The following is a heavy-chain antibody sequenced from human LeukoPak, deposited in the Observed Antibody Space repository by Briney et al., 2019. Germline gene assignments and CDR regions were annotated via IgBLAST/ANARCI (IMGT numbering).Heavy chain of an antibody. J-gene: IGHJ4*02. CDR2: IVPIFGTA. V-gene: IGHV1-69*05. Sequence: SVKVSCKASGGTFSSYAISWVRQAPGQGLEWMGGIVPIFGTANYAQKFQGRVTITTDESTSTAYMELSSLRSEDTAVYYCARDSYYDSSGYFGYWGQGTLVTVSS. CDR1: GGTFSSYA. CDR3: ARDSYYDSSGYFGY. D-gene: IGHD3-22*01.